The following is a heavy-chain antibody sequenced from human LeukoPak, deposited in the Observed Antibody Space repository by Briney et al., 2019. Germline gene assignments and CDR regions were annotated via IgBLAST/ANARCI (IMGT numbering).Heavy chain of an antibody. CDR3: ARVSGGYLHYFDY. CDR1: GYTSTNFD. CDR2: MNLNSGKT. V-gene: IGHV1-8*01. Sequence: GASVKVSCKASGYTSTNFDINWVRQATGQGLEWMGWMNLNSGKTGYGQEFQGRVTMTTNTSISTAYMELSSLRSEDTAVYYCARVSGGYLHYFDYWGQGTLVTVSS. D-gene: IGHD3-16*01. J-gene: IGHJ4*02.